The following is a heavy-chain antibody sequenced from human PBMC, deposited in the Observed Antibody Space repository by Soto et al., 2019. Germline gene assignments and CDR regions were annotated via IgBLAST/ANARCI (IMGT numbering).Heavy chain of an antibody. V-gene: IGHV5-10-1*01. CDR2: IDPSDSYT. Sequence: PGESLKISCKGSGYSFTSYWISWVRQMPGKGLEWMGRIDPSDSYTKYSPSFQGHVTISADKSISTAYLQWSSLKASDSAFYFCARSPRSSPYFDFWGQGALVTVSS. CDR3: ARSPRSSPYFDF. D-gene: IGHD6-13*01. CDR1: GYSFTSYW. J-gene: IGHJ4*02.